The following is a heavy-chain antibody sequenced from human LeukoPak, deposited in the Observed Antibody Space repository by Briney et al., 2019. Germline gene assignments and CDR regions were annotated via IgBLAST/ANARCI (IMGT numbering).Heavy chain of an antibody. CDR3: ARVPQGRQLERLGAFDI. Sequence: ASVKVSCKASGGTFSSYAISWVRQAPGQGLKWMGGIIPIFGTANYAQKFQGRVTITADESTSTAYMELSSLRSEDTAVYYCARVPQGRQLERLGAFDIWGQGTMVTVSS. D-gene: IGHD1-1*01. J-gene: IGHJ3*02. CDR2: IIPIFGTA. V-gene: IGHV1-69*01. CDR1: GGTFSSYA.